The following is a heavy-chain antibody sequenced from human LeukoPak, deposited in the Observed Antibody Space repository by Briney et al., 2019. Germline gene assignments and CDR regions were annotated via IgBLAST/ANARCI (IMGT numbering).Heavy chain of an antibody. V-gene: IGHV3-9*01. Sequence: PGRSLRLSCAASGFTFDDYAMHWVRQAPGKGLEWVSGISWNSGSIGYADSVKGRFTISRDNAKNSLYLQMNSLRAEDTALYYCAKDDILAAAGNWGQGTLVTVSS. CDR3: AKDDILAAAGN. CDR1: GFTFDDYA. J-gene: IGHJ4*02. D-gene: IGHD6-13*01. CDR2: ISWNSGSI.